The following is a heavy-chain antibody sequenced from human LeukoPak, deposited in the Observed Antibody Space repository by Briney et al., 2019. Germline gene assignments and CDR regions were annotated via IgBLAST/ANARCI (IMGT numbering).Heavy chain of an antibody. J-gene: IGHJ4*02. CDR2: ISSDGSDK. Sequence: TGGSLRLSCAASGFTFSSYGMHWVRQAPGKGLEWVAVISSDGSDKYYADSVKGRFTISRDNSKNTMYLQMNSLRDEDTAVYYCAKGSATTVVTIDYWGQGTLVTVSS. CDR3: AKGSATTVVTIDY. D-gene: IGHD4-23*01. CDR1: GFTFSSYG. V-gene: IGHV3-30*18.